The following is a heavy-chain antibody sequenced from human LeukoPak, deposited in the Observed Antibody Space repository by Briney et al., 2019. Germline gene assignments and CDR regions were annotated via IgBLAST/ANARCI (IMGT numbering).Heavy chain of an antibody. D-gene: IGHD2-2*01. CDR2: ISGSGGST. CDR3: AKDPSDIVVVPAAEWFDP. J-gene: IGHJ5*02. V-gene: IGHV3-23*01. CDR1: GFTFSSYA. Sequence: PGGSLRLSCAASGFTFSSYAMSWVRQAPGKGLEWVSAISGSGGSTYYADSVKGRFTISRDNSKNTLYLQMNSLRAEDTAVYYCAKDPSDIVVVPAAEWFDPWGQGTLVTVSS.